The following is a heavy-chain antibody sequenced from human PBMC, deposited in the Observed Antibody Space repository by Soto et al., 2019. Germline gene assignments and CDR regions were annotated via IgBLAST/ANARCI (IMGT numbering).Heavy chain of an antibody. Sequence: PGGSLRLSCAASGFTFDDYAMHWVRQAPGKGLEWVSGISWNSGSIGYADSVKGRFTISRDNAKNSLYMQMNSLRGEDTAFYYCAKVRGSAAGTFGYFYYWGHGTLVTVSS. J-gene: IGHJ4*01. CDR2: ISWNSGSI. D-gene: IGHD6-13*01. CDR1: GFTFDDYA. V-gene: IGHV3-9*01. CDR3: AKVRGSAAGTFGYFYY.